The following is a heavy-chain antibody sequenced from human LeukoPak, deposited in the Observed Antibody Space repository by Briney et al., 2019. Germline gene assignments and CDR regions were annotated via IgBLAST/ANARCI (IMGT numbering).Heavy chain of an antibody. D-gene: IGHD3-16*01. J-gene: IGHJ4*02. V-gene: IGHV3-30*18. Sequence: GRSLSLSCAASGFTFSTFAMHWVRQAPGKGLEWVAVISYDGSIEYYGDSVKGRFTISRDNSKNTVYLQMNSLRVDDTAVDFCVKHLSSASGFDYWGQGTLVTVSS. CDR3: VKHLSSASGFDY. CDR1: GFTFSTFA. CDR2: ISYDGSIE.